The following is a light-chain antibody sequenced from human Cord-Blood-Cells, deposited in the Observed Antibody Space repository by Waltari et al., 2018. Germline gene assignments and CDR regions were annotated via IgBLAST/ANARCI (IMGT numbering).Light chain of an antibody. CDR3: QQYNNWPYT. CDR2: GAS. V-gene: IGKV3-15*01. CDR1: KSVSSN. Sequence: EIVMTQSPATLSVPPGDRPTPSCRASKSVSSNLAWYQQKAGQAPRLLIYGASTRATGIPARLSGSGSGTELTLTISSLQSEDFAVYSCQQYNNWPYTFGQGTKLEI. J-gene: IGKJ2*01.